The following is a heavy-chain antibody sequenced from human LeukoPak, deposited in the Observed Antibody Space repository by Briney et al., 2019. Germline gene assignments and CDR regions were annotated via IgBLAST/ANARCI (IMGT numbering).Heavy chain of an antibody. Sequence: VASVKVSCKASGYTFTSYYMHWVRQAPGQGLEWMGIINPSGGSTSYAQEFQGRVTMTRDTSTSTVYMELSSLRFDDTAVYYCARDVSYSGSRDAWWFDPWGQGTLVTVSS. CDR3: ARDVSYSGSRDAWWFDP. CDR2: INPSGGST. J-gene: IGHJ5*02. CDR1: GYTFTSYY. V-gene: IGHV1-46*01. D-gene: IGHD6-13*01.